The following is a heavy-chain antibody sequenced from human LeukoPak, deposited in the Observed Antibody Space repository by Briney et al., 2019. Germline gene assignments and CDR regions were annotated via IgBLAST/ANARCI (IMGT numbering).Heavy chain of an antibody. CDR2: IYYSGST. J-gene: IGHJ6*02. V-gene: IGHV4-61*01. Sequence: SETLSLTCTVSGGSVSSGSYYWSWIRQPPGKGLEWIGYIYYSGSTNYNPSLKSRVTISVDTSKNQFPLKLSSVTAADTAVYYCARDSGIAAAQYYYGMDVWGQGTTVTVSS. CDR3: ARDSGIAAAQYYYGMDV. CDR1: GGSVSSGSYY. D-gene: IGHD6-13*01.